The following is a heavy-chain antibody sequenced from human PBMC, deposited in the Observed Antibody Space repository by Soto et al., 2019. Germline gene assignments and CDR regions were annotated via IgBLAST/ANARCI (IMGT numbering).Heavy chain of an antibody. CDR2: ISSDGSTT. V-gene: IGHV3-74*01. D-gene: IGHD3-9*01. CDR1: GFSFRSYC. J-gene: IGHJ4*02. CDR3: AREYYGVLTGYYNDF. Sequence: EVQLVESGGDLVQSGGSLGLSCAASGFSFRSYCMHWVRQAPGKGLVWVARISSDGSTTTYADSASGPFIISRDNDANILYLQMSRLRAEDTAVYYCAREYYGVLTGYYNDFWGQGTLVTVSS.